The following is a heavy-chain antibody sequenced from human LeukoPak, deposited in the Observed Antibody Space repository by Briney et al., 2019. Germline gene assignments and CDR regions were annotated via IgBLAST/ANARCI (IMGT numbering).Heavy chain of an antibody. V-gene: IGHV1-8*01. CDR3: ARAPPSWFGELSDY. CDR1: GYTVTSYD. D-gene: IGHD3-10*01. CDR2: MNPNSGNT. Sequence: ASVKVSRKASGYTVTSYDINWVRQATGQGLEWMGWMNPNSGNTGYSQKFQGRVTMTRNTSISTAYMELSSLRSEDTAVYYCARAPPSWFGELSDYWGQGTLVTVSS. J-gene: IGHJ4*02.